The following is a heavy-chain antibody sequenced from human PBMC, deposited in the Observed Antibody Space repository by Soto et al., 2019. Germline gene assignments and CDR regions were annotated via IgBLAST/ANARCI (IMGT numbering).Heavy chain of an antibody. CDR3: ATTSSRKIYAMDV. CDR1: GDSISSYY. CDR2: MYYSGST. D-gene: IGHD2-2*01. V-gene: IGHV4-59*03. Sequence: QVQLQESGPGLVKPSETLSLTCSVSGDSISSYYWIWIRQPPGKGLEWIGYMYYSGSTNYNPSLKSRVTITIDTSKNQFSLKVTSVTAADPALYFCATTSSRKIYAMDVWGQGTTVTVSS. J-gene: IGHJ6*02.